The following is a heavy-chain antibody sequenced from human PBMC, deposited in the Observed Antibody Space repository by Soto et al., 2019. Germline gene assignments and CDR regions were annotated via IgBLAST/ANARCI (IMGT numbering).Heavy chain of an antibody. CDR1: GGPISSGGYY. J-gene: IGHJ4*02. V-gene: IGHV4-31*03. CDR3: ARVVKDYVDY. Sequence: LSLTCTVSGGPISSGGYYWSWIRQHPGKGLEWIGYIYYSGSTYYNPSLKSRVTISVDTSKNQFSLKLSSVTAADTAVYYCARVVKDYVDYWGQGTLVTVSS. CDR2: IYYSGST.